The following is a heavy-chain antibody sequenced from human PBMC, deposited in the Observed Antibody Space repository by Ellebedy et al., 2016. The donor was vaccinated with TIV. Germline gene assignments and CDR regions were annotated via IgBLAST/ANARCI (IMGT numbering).Heavy chain of an antibody. J-gene: IGHJ4*02. D-gene: IGHD6-19*01. V-gene: IGHV3-30*02. CDR1: GFTLSNHW. CDR3: AKGRAVAADY. Sequence: GGSLRLSCAASGFTLSNHWMSWVRQAPGMGLEWVAYIRDDGSNKYYADPVKGRFTISRDNSKNTLYLQMNSLRPGDTAIYYCAKGRAVAADYWGQGTLVTVSS. CDR2: IRDDGSNK.